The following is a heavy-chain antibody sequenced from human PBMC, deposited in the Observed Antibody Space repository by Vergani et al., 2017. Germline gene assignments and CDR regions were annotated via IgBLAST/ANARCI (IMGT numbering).Heavy chain of an antibody. CDR2: INHSGST. CDR3: ARGSRYYYDSSGYYYGYFQH. CDR1: GGSFSGYY. V-gene: IGHV4-34*01. J-gene: IGHJ1*01. Sequence: QVQLQQWGAGLLKPSETLSLTCAVYGGSFSGYYWSWIRQPPGKGLEWIGEINHSGSTNYNPSLKSRVTISVDTSKNQFSLKLSSVTAADTAVYYCARGSRYYYDSSGYYYGYFQHWGQGTLVTVSS. D-gene: IGHD3-22*01.